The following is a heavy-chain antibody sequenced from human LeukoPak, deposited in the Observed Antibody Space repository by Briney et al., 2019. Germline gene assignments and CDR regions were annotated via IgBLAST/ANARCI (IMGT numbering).Heavy chain of an antibody. CDR3: ARGGYSSGSDY. CDR2: INSDGSST. CDR1: GFTFSSYW. V-gene: IGHV3-74*01. J-gene: IGHJ4*02. Sequence: GGSLGLSCAASGFTFSSYWMHWVRQAPGKGLVWVSRINSDGSSTSYADSVKGRFTISRDNAKNTLYLQMNSLRAEDTAVYYCARGGYSSGSDYWGQGTLVTVSS. D-gene: IGHD6-19*01.